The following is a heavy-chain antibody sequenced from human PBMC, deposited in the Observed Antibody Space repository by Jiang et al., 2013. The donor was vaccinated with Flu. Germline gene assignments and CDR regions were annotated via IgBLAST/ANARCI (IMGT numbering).Heavy chain of an antibody. CDR2: WWNSATT. CDR3: DKRYPPRYLRVWGTWDYYGMDV. Sequence: CAASGFTFDDYAMHWVRQAPGRPGVGLRHWWNSATTGYADSVKGRFTISRDNAKNSLYLQMNSLRPEDTALYYCDKRYPPRYLRVWGTWDYYGMDVWGQGTTVTVSS. D-gene: IGHD3-16*01. J-gene: IGHJ6*02. CDR1: GFTFDDYA. V-gene: IGHV3-9*01.